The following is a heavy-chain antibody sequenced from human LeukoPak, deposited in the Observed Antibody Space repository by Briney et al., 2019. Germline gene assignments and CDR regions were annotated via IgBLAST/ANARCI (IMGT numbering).Heavy chain of an antibody. CDR2: IYYSGST. V-gene: IGHV4-39*01. CDR1: GGSISSSSYY. CDR3: ARRDYYYYGMDV. J-gene: IGHJ6*02. Sequence: SETLSLTCTVSGGSISSSSYYWGWVRQPPGRGLEWIGSIYYSGSTYYNPSLKSRVTISVDTSKNQFSLKLSSVTAADTAVYYCARRDYYYYGMDVWGQGTTVTVSS.